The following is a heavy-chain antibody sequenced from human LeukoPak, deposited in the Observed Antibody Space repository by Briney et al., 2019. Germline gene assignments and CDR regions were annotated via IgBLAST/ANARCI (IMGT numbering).Heavy chain of an antibody. Sequence: GGSLRLSCAASGFTFSSYGMHWVRQGPGKGLEWVAVISYDGSNKYYADSVKGRFTISRDNSKNTLYLQMNSLRAEDTAVYYCANGDPASYYYYYGMDVWGKGTTVTVSS. CDR2: ISYDGSNK. V-gene: IGHV3-30*18. CDR1: GFTFSSYG. D-gene: IGHD4-17*01. CDR3: ANGDPASYYYYYGMDV. J-gene: IGHJ6*04.